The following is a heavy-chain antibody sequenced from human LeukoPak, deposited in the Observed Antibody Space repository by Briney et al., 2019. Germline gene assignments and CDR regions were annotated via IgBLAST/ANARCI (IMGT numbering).Heavy chain of an antibody. Sequence: SETLSLTCTVSGGSISSGGYYWSWIRQPPGKGLEWIGYISYSGSTNYNPSLKSRVTISVDTSKNQFSLKLSSVTAADTAVYYCASTPYYDFWSGYRYYYYMDVWGKGTTVTVSS. D-gene: IGHD3-3*01. CDR1: GGSISSGGYY. CDR3: ASTPYYDFWSGYRYYYYMDV. V-gene: IGHV4-61*08. CDR2: ISYSGST. J-gene: IGHJ6*03.